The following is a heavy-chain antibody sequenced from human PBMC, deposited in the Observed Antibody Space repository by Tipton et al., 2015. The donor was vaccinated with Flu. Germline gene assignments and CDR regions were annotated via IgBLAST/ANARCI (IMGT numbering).Heavy chain of an antibody. CDR1: GGSFSSTNYY. CDR3: ARAAGSPYYFDY. CDR2: IYYSGAT. Sequence: TLSLTCTVSGGSFSSTNYYWGWIRQSPGKGLEWIATIYYSGATYRNPSLKSRVTISVDPSKNHFSLKLTSLTAADTALYYCARAAGSPYYFDYWGQGTKVTVSS. V-gene: IGHV4-39*07. D-gene: IGHD1-26*01. J-gene: IGHJ4*02.